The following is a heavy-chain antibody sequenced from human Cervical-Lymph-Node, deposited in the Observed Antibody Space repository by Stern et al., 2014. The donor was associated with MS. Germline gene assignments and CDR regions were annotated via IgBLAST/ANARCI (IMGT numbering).Heavy chain of an antibody. CDR1: GGSVSSGGYF. V-gene: IGHV4-31*03. J-gene: IGHJ5*02. CDR3: TRGLRGDNWFDP. Sequence: DQLVESGPGLVKASQTLSLTCTVSGGSVSSGGYFWTWIRQHPEKGLEWIAYINYSGRTYYNPSLKSRATISVDTSKNQLSLTLSSVTAADTAVYYCTRGLRGDNWFDPWGQGTLVTVSS. D-gene: IGHD4-17*01. CDR2: INYSGRT.